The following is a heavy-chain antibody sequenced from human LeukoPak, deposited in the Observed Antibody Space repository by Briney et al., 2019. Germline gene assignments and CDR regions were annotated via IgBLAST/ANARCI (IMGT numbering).Heavy chain of an antibody. V-gene: IGHV1-2*02. D-gene: IGHD5-12*01. CDR3: ARGVDSGYPYFDH. CDR1: GYTFTGYY. CDR2: INPNSGGT. J-gene: IGHJ4*02. Sequence: GASVKVSCKASGYTFTGYYMHWVRQAPGQGLEWMGWINPNSGGTNSAQKFQGRVTMTRDTSISTAYIELSRLRSDDTAMYYCARGVDSGYPYFDHWGQGTLVTVSS.